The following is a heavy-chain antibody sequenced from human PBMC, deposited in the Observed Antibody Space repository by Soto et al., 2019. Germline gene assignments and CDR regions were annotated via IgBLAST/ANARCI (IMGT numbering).Heavy chain of an antibody. Sequence: GGSLRLSCAASGFTFSSYAMHWVRQAPGKGLEWVAVISYDGSNKYYADSVKGRFTISRDNSKNTLYLQMNSLRAEDTAVYYCARAQTYYYDSSEKGYWGQGTLVTVSS. CDR1: GFTFSSYA. D-gene: IGHD3-22*01. J-gene: IGHJ4*02. V-gene: IGHV3-30-3*01. CDR2: ISYDGSNK. CDR3: ARAQTYYYDSSEKGY.